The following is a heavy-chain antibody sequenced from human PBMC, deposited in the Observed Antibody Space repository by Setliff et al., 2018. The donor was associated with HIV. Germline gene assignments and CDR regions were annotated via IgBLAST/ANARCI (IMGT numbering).Heavy chain of an antibody. CDR3: AKDLGGGSYGNWAYGMDV. Sequence: PGGSLRLSCAASGFTFSSYWMSWVRQAPGKGLEWVANIKYDGSNKYYADSVKGRFTISRDNSKNTLNLQMNSLRTEDTALYYCAKDLGGGSYGNWAYGMDVGGQGTTVTVAS. CDR2: IKYDGSNK. J-gene: IGHJ6*02. CDR1: GFTFSSYW. D-gene: IGHD4-17*01. V-gene: IGHV3-30*02.